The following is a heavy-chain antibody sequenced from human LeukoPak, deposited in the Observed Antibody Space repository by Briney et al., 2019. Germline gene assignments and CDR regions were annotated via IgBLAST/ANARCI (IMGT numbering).Heavy chain of an antibody. D-gene: IGHD4-23*01. V-gene: IGHV1-2*02. CDR3: ASFNYGGVDY. CDR1: GYTFTDYY. CDR2: INPNSGGT. Sequence: ASVKVSCKASGYTFTDYYMHWVRQAPGQGLEWMGWINPNSGGTSYAQKFQGRVTLTRDTPISTAYIELSSLRFDDTAVYYCASFNYGGVDYWGQGTLVTVSS. J-gene: IGHJ4*02.